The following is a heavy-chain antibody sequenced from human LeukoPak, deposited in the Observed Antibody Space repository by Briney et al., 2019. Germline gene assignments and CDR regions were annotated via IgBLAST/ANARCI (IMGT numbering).Heavy chain of an antibody. J-gene: IGHJ5*02. CDR2: IYYSGST. CDR1: GGSISSSSYY. CDR3: ARHPPWFGELLYFDP. D-gene: IGHD3-10*01. Sequence: SETLSLTCTVSGGSISSSSYYWGWIRQPPGKGLEWIGSIYYSGSTYYNPSLKSRVTISVDTSKNQSSLKLSSVTAADTAVYYCARHPPWFGELLYFDPWGQGTLVTVSS. V-gene: IGHV4-39*01.